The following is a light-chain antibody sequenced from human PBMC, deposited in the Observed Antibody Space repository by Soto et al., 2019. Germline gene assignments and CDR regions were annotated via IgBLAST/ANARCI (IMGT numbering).Light chain of an antibody. J-gene: IGKJ5*01. V-gene: IGKV1-5*03. CDR2: KAS. CDR3: QQYNFYPLT. Sequence: DIQMTQSPSTLSASVGDRVTITCRASQSISTLLAWYQQKPGRAPTLLIYKASTLESGVPSRFSGSGSGTEFSLTISSLQPDDSATFYCQQYNFYPLTFGQGTRLEIK. CDR1: QSISTL.